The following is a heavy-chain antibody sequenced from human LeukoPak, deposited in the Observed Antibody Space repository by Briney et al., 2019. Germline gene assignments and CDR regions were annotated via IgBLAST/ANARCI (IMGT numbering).Heavy chain of an antibody. V-gene: IGHV4-4*02. D-gene: IGHD3-22*01. CDR3: ASRRFYESTGYYDY. CDR1: GDSISSSSNW. J-gene: IGHJ4*02. CDR2: VYHTGTT. Sequence: SETLSLTCAVSGDSISSSSNWWSWVRQPPGKGREWIGEVYHTGTTNYNSSLKSRVTISVDKSKNQFSLMLSSVTAADTAVYYCASRRFYESTGYYDYWGQGTLVTVSS.